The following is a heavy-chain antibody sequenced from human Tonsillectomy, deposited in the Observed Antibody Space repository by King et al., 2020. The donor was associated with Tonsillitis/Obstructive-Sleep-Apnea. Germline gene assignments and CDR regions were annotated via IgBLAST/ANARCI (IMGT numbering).Heavy chain of an antibody. D-gene: IGHD2-2*01. CDR3: ARDRRLGCSSTSCYPYYYYYMDV. Sequence: QLQESGPGLVKPSETLSLTCTVSGGSVSRGSYYWSWIRQPPGKGLGWIGYIYYSGSTNYNPSLKSRVTISVDTSKNQFSLKLSSVTAADTAVYYCARDRRLGCSSTSCYPYYYYYMDVWGKGTTVTVSS. J-gene: IGHJ6*03. V-gene: IGHV4-61*01. CDR1: GGSVSRGSYY. CDR2: IYYSGST.